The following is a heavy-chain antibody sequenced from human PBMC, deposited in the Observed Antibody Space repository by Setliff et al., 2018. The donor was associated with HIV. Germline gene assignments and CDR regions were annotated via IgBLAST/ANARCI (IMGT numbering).Heavy chain of an antibody. V-gene: IGHV1-24*01. CDR3: APVSSGWFDP. CDR2: FDPDDGET. Sequence: ASVKVSCKVSGYSLTELSMHWVRQAPGKGLEWMGGFDPDDGETVYAQQFQGRVTMTEDTSTDTAYMELTSLRSEDTAMYYCAPVSSGWFDPWGQGTPVTVSS. D-gene: IGHD6-25*01. J-gene: IGHJ5*02. CDR1: GYSLTELS.